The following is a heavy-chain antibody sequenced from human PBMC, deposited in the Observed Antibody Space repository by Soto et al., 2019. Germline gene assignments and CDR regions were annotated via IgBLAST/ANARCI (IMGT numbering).Heavy chain of an antibody. CDR2: MYHSGST. V-gene: IGHV4-30-2*01. Sequence: SETLSLTCAVSGGSISSGGYSWSWIRQPPGKGLEWIGYMYHSGSTYYNPSLKSRVTISIDTSKNQFSLKLSSVTAADTAVYYCARVALLRYFDWLPDSRLCGMDVWGQGTTVTVSS. J-gene: IGHJ6*02. CDR3: ARVALLRYFDWLPDSRLCGMDV. CDR1: GGSISSGGYS. D-gene: IGHD3-9*01.